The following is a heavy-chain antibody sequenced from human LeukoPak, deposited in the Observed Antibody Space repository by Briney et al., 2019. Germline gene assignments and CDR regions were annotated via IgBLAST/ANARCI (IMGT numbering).Heavy chain of an antibody. D-gene: IGHD1-1*01. Sequence: SVKVSCKASGYTFTSYAMNWVRQAPGQGLEWMGGIIPIFGTANYAQKFQGRVTITADESTSTAYMELSSLRSEDTAVYYCARSLDPRDAFDIWGQGTMVTVSS. CDR2: IIPIFGTA. J-gene: IGHJ3*02. V-gene: IGHV1-69*13. CDR3: ARSLDPRDAFDI. CDR1: GYTFTSYA.